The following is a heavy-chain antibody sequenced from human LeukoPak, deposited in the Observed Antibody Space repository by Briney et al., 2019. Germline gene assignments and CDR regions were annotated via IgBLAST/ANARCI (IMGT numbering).Heavy chain of an antibody. D-gene: IGHD6-19*01. CDR1: GFTFSSYG. Sequence: GGSLRLSGAASGFTFSSYGMHWVRQAPGKGLEWVAVISYDGSNKYYADSVKGRFTISRDNSKNTLYLQMNSLRAEDTAVYYCAKDAVAGFYYFDYWGQGTLVTVSS. V-gene: IGHV3-30*18. CDR2: ISYDGSNK. J-gene: IGHJ4*02. CDR3: AKDAVAGFYYFDY.